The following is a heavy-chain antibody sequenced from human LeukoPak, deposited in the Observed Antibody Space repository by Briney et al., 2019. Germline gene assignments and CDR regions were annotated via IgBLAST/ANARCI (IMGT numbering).Heavy chain of an antibody. CDR1: GGSISSYY. Sequence: PSETLSLTCTVSGGSISSYYWSWIRQPPGKGLEWMGYIYYSGSTNYNPSLKSRVIISVDTSKTQFSLKLSSVTAADTAVYYCARDPTDNYYYFYAMDVWGQGTTVTVSS. J-gene: IGHJ6*02. CDR2: IYYSGST. CDR3: ARDPTDNYYYFYAMDV. V-gene: IGHV4-59*01. D-gene: IGHD1-14*01.